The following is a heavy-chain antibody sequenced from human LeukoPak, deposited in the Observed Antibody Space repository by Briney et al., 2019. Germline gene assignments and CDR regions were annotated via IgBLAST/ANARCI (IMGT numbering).Heavy chain of an antibody. CDR2: IYSTGST. CDR3: ARQIASAGTAGFDF. D-gene: IGHD6-13*01. V-gene: IGHV4-4*07. J-gene: IGHJ4*02. Sequence: SESLSLTCTVSGCSISSYYWSWIRQPAGKGLEWIGRIYSTGSTNYNPSLKSRVTMSVDTSKNQFPLRLRSVTAADTAVYYCARQIASAGTAGFDFWGQGALVTVSS. CDR1: GCSISSYY.